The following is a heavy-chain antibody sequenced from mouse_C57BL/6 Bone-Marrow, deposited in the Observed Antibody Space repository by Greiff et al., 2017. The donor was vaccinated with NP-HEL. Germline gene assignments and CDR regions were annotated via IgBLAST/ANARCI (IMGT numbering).Heavy chain of an antibody. V-gene: IGHV5-12*01. Sequence: EVKVVESGGGLVQPGGSLKLSCAASGFTFSDYYMYWVRQTPEKRLEWVAYISNGGGSTYYPDTVKGRFTISRDNAKNTLYLQMSRLKSEDTAMYYCARLGDYAMDYWGQGTSVTVSS. CDR3: ARLGDYAMDY. J-gene: IGHJ4*01. CDR1: GFTFSDYY. CDR2: ISNGGGST. D-gene: IGHD2-4*01.